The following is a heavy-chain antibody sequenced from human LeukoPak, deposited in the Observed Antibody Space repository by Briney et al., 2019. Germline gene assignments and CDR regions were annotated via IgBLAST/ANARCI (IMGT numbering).Heavy chain of an antibody. CDR3: TRVNVLLWFGELSFDY. CDR2: IRSKAYGGTT. V-gene: IGHV3-49*04. D-gene: IGHD3-10*01. J-gene: IGHJ4*02. Sequence: SGGSLRLSCTASGFTFGDYAMSWVRQAPGKGLEWVGFIRSKAYGGTTEYAASVKGRFTISRDDSKSIAYLQMNSLKTEDTAVYYCTRVNVLLWFGELSFDYWGQGTLVTVSS. CDR1: GFTFGDYA.